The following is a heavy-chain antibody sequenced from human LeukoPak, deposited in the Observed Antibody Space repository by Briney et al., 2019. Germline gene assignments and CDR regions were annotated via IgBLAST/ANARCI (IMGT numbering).Heavy chain of an antibody. J-gene: IGHJ4*02. CDR1: GGSISRGSYY. CDR3: ARGDYYDSWELDY. CDR2: IYNSGST. D-gene: IGHD3-22*01. Sequence: PSETLSLTCIVSGGSISRGSYYWNWIRQPAGKGLEWMGRIYNSGSTNYNPSLKSRVTIATDMSKNQFSLKLSSVTAADTAVYYCARGDYYDSWELDYWGQGALVTVSS. V-gene: IGHV4-61*02.